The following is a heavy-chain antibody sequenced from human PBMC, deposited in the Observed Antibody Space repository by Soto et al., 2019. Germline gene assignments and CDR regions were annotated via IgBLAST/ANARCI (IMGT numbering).Heavy chain of an antibody. CDR3: ANARVRGNQRSSQNWFDP. CDR2: ISYDGSNK. J-gene: IGHJ5*02. CDR1: GFTFSSYG. D-gene: IGHD3-10*01. Sequence: QVQLVESGGGVVQPGRSLRLSCAASGFTFSSYGMHWVRQAPGKGLEWVAVISYDGSNKYYADSVKGRFTISRDNSKNTLYLQMNSLRAEDTAVYYCANARVRGNQRSSQNWFDPWGQGTLVTVSS. V-gene: IGHV3-30*18.